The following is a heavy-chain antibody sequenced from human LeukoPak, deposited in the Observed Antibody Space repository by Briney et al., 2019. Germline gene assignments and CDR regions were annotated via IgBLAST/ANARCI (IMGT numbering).Heavy chain of an antibody. CDR3: ARGDNKADY. CDR2: INPNSGGT. Sequence: ASVKVSCKASGGTFSSYAISWVRQAPGQGLEWMGWINPNSGGTNYAQKFQGRVTMTRDTSISTAYMELSRLRSDDTAVYYCARGDNKADYWGQGTLVTVSS. J-gene: IGHJ4*02. CDR1: GGTFSSYA. V-gene: IGHV1-2*02.